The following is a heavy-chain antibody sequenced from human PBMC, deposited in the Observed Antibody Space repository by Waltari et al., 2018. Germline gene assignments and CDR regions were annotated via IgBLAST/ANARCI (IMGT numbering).Heavy chain of an antibody. CDR3: ASFPRHTMTTVTSYY. J-gene: IGHJ4*02. D-gene: IGHD4-17*01. CDR1: GYSISSGYY. CDR2: IYHSGST. Sequence: QVQLQESGPGLVKPSETLSLTCAVSGYSISSGYYWGWIRQPPGKGLEWIGSIYHSGSTYYNPSLKSRVTISVDTSKNQFSLKLSSVTAADTAVYYCASFPRHTMTTVTSYYWGQGTLVTVSS. V-gene: IGHV4-38-2*01.